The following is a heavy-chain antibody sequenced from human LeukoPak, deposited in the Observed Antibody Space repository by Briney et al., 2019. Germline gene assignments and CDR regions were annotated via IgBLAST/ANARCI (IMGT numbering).Heavy chain of an antibody. J-gene: IGHJ4*02. CDR3: TRRYCTSTSCSHFDY. CDR2: INSDGGSP. D-gene: IGHD2-2*01. V-gene: IGHV3-64*01. Sequence: GGSLRLSCAASGFTFSNYGMHWVRQAPGKGLEYVSAINSDGGSPYYANSVKGRFTISRDNSKNTLYLQMGSLRAEDTAVYYCTRRYCTSTSCSHFDYWGQGTLVTVSS. CDR1: GFTFSNYG.